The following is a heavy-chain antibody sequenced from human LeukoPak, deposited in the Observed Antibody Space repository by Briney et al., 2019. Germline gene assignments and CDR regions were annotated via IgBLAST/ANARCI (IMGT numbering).Heavy chain of an antibody. J-gene: IGHJ4*02. CDR1: GYTFTGYY. Sequence: GASVKVSCKASGYTFTGYYMHWVRQAPGQGLEWMGWINPNSGGTNYAQKFQGRVTMTRDTSISTAYMELSRLRSDDTAVYYCARKTGHYDSSGYYYYYFDYGGQGTLVTVSS. CDR2: INPNSGGT. CDR3: ARKTGHYDSSGYYYYYFDY. D-gene: IGHD3-22*01. V-gene: IGHV1-2*02.